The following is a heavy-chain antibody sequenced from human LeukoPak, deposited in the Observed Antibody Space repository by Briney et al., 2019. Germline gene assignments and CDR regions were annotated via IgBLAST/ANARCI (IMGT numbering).Heavy chain of an antibody. CDR3: ARDFDAFDI. Sequence: GGSLRLSCAASGFTVSSNYMSWVRQAPGKGLEWASVIYSGGSTYYADSVKGRFTISRNNSKNTLYPQMNSLRAEDTAVYYCARDFDAFDIWGQGTMVTVSS. J-gene: IGHJ3*02. CDR2: IYSGGST. V-gene: IGHV3-53*01. CDR1: GFTVSSNY.